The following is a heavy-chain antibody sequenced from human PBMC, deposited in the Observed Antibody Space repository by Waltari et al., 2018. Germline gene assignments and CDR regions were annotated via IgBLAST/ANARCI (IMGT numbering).Heavy chain of an antibody. D-gene: IGHD1-20*01. CDR1: GFTFSSYG. CDR2: NKKDGSTK. V-gene: IGHV3-30*03. J-gene: IGHJ6*02. CDR3: ARVSGNAEDYFFYYGMDV. Sequence: QVQLVESGGGGVQPGRSLRLSCAASGFTFSSYGMHWVRRAPGKGRGEVAVNKKDGSTKKYGGTGKGRLTTARDTSKNILCLKMNSLRGEDTAVYYCARVSGNAEDYFFYYGMDVWGQGTTVTVSS.